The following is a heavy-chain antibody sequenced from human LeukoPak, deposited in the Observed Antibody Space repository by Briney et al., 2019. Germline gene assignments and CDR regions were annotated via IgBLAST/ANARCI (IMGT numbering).Heavy chain of an antibody. V-gene: IGHV4-59*01. D-gene: IGHD1-1*01. Sequence: NPSETLSLTCTVSGGSISSYYWSWIRQPPGKGLEWIGYISYSGSTNFNPSLKSRVTISVDTSKNQFSLKLSSVTAADTAVYYCAREGTAGTNLNWFDPWGQGTLVIVSS. J-gene: IGHJ5*02. CDR2: ISYSGST. CDR1: GGSISSYY. CDR3: AREGTAGTNLNWFDP.